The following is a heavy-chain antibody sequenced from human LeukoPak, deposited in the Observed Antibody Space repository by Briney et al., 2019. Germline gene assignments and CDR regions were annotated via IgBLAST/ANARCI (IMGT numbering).Heavy chain of an antibody. Sequence: SETLSLTCTVSGGSISSSSYYWGWIRQPPGRGLEWIGSIYTSGSTNYNPSLKSRVTMSVDTSKNQFSLKLSSVTAADTAVYYCARGDTAMALDYWGQGTLVTVSS. CDR1: GGSISSSSYY. V-gene: IGHV4-39*07. CDR3: ARGDTAMALDY. D-gene: IGHD5-18*01. J-gene: IGHJ4*02. CDR2: IYTSGST.